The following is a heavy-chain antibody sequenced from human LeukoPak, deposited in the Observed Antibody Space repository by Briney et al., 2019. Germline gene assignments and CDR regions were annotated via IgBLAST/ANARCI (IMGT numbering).Heavy chain of an antibody. V-gene: IGHV4-59*12. J-gene: IGHJ2*01. D-gene: IGHD6-13*01. Sequence: SETLSLTCTVSGGSISSYYWSWIRQPPGKGLEWIGYIYHSGSTYYNPSLKSRVTISVDRSKNHFSLKLSSVTAADTAVYYCARDYGSSSRFSQWYFGLWGRGTLVTVSS. CDR3: ARDYGSSSRFSQWYFGL. CDR1: GGSISSYY. CDR2: IYHSGST.